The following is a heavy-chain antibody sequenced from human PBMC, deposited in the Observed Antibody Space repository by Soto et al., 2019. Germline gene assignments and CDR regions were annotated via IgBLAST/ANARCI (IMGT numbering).Heavy chain of an antibody. D-gene: IGHD4-17*01. J-gene: IGHJ6*02. CDR2: IKSKTDGGTT. V-gene: IGHV3-15*01. Sequence: LRLSFAASGFTFSNAWMSWVRQAPGKGLEWGGRIKSKTDGGTTDYAAPVKGRFTISRDDSKNTLYLQMNSLKTEDTAEYYCTTGTTVTFYGMDVWGQGTTVTVSS. CDR1: GFTFSNAW. CDR3: TTGTTVTFYGMDV.